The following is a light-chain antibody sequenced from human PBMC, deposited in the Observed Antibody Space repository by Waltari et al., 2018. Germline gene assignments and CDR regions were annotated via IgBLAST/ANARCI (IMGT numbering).Light chain of an antibody. CDR1: SNEIGGYDH. CDR3: GSYTGSDAWV. CDR2: DVS. J-gene: IGLJ3*02. V-gene: IGLV2-14*03. Sequence: QSALTQPASVSGSPGQSIIISCTGTSNEIGGYDHVSWYQQHPGKAPKLIIYDVSDRPSGVSNRFSGSRSANTASLAISGLLAEDEADYYCGSYTGSDAWVFGGGTKVTVL.